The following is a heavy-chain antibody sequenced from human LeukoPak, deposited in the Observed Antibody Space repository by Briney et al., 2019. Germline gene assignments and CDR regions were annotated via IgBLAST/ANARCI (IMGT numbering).Heavy chain of an antibody. CDR3: ARDRSYDYVWGSYRFSPLDY. J-gene: IGHJ4*02. Sequence: PGGSLGLSCAASGFTFSDYYMSWIRQAPGKGLEWVSYISSSGSTIYYADSVKGRFTISRDNAKNSLYLQMNSLRAEDTAVYYCARDRSYDYVWGSYRFSPLDYWGQGTLVTVSS. D-gene: IGHD3-16*02. CDR1: GFTFSDYY. V-gene: IGHV3-11*01. CDR2: ISSSGSTI.